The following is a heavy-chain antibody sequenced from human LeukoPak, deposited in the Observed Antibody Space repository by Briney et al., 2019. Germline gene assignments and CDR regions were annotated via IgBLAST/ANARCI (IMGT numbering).Heavy chain of an antibody. CDR2: IYYSGST. J-gene: IGHJ4*02. CDR3: ARLGYDSSGYYLYYFDY. V-gene: IGHV4-39*01. D-gene: IGHD3-22*01. Sequence: SGTLSLTCTVSGGSISSGGYYWSWIRQHPGKGLEWIGYIYYSGSTYYNPSLKSRVTISVDTSKNQFSLKLSSVTAADTAVYYCARLGYDSSGYYLYYFDYWGQGTLVTVSS. CDR1: GGSISSGGYY.